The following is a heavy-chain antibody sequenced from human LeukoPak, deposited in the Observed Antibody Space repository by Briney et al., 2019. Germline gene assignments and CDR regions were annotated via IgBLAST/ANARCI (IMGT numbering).Heavy chain of an antibody. CDR2: IYYSGRT. D-gene: IGHD3-10*01. V-gene: IGHV4-39*01. J-gene: IGHJ3*02. CDR1: GGSISSNNYY. CDR3: ARSPDYYDSGSYYNSAFDI. Sequence: SETLSLTCTVSGGSISSNNYYWGWIRQPPGKGLEWIGSIYYSGRTYYNPSLKSRVTISLDTSKKQFSLKLSSVTAADTAVYYCARSPDYYDSGSYYNSAFDIWGQGTLVTVSS.